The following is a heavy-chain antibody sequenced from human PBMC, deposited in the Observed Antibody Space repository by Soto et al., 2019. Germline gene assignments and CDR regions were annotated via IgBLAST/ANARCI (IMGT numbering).Heavy chain of an antibody. J-gene: IGHJ4*02. CDR3: AKGRGGSRSLTPRVDF. V-gene: IGHV3-23*01. D-gene: IGHD3-10*01. Sequence: EVQLLESGGGLVQPGGSLRLSCAASGFTFNNYAMTWVRQAPGKGLEWVSDISGGGDTNSYAYSVKGRFTVSRDDSKNTLYLQMRSLRAEDTAIYYCAKGRGGSRSLTPRVDFWGQGTLVTVSS. CDR1: GFTFNNYA. CDR2: ISGGGDTN.